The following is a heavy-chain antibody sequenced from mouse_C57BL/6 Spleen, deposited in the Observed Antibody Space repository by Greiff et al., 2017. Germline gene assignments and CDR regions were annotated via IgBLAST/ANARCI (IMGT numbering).Heavy chain of an antibody. V-gene: IGHV1-74*01. Sequence: VQLQQPGAELVKPGASVKVSCKASGYTFTSYWMHWVTQMPGQGLAWIGRMHPSDRGTNYTQTFKGKATLTVDKSSSTAYMQLSSLTSEDSAVYYCAIEEDGYYGFAYWGQGTLVTVSA. J-gene: IGHJ3*01. CDR2: MHPSDRGT. D-gene: IGHD2-3*01. CDR3: AIEEDGYYGFAY. CDR1: GYTFTSYW.